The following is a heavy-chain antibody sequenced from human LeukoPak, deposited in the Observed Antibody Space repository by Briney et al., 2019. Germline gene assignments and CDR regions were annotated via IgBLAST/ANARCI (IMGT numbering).Heavy chain of an antibody. V-gene: IGHV4-59*01. CDR2: IYYSGST. CDR1: GGSLSSYY. CDR3: ARTRKQWLAHIDAFDI. J-gene: IGHJ3*02. Sequence: SQTLSLTCPVSGGSLSSYYWSWLRQPAGKGREWIGYIYYSGSTNYTPSLKSRVTISVDTSKNQFSLKLSSVTAADTAVYYCARTRKQWLAHIDAFDIWGQGTMVTVSS. D-gene: IGHD6-19*01.